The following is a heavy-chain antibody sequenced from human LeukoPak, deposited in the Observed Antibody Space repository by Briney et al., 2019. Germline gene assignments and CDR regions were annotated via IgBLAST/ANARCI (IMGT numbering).Heavy chain of an antibody. D-gene: IGHD6-13*01. V-gene: IGHV5-51*01. CDR1: GYSFTSYW. CDR2: IYPGDSGT. CDR3: GISSSWYKWSAFDI. J-gene: IGHJ3*02. Sequence: GESLKISCKGSGYSFTSYWIGWVRQMPGKGLEWMGIIYPGDSGTRYSPSFQGQVTISADKSISTAYLQWSSLKASDTAMYYCGISSSWYKWSAFDIWGQGTMVTVSS.